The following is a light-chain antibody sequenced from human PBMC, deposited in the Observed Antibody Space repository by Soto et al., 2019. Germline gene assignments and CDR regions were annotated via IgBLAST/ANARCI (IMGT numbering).Light chain of an antibody. J-gene: IGKJ5*01. V-gene: IGKV3-20*01. Sequence: EIVLTQSPGTLSLSPGERATLSCRASQSISSSYLAWYQQKPGQAPRLLIYGASTRATGIPDRFSGSGSGTDFTLTISRLEPEDFAVYYCQQYGSSPITFGQGIRLEIK. CDR1: QSISSSY. CDR2: GAS. CDR3: QQYGSSPIT.